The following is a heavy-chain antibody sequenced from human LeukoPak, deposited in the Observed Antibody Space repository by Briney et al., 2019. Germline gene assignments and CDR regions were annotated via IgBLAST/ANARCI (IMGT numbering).Heavy chain of an antibody. V-gene: IGHV1-2*02. D-gene: IGHD2-15*01. CDR2: INPNSGGT. Sequence: ASVKVSCKASGYTFTGYYMHWVRQAPRQGFEWMGWINPNSGGTNYAQKFQGRVTMTRDTSISTAYMELSRLRSDDTAVYYCARDRFGYCSGGSCPPFDPWGQGTLVTVSS. CDR3: ARDRFGYCSGGSCPPFDP. J-gene: IGHJ5*02. CDR1: GYTFTGYY.